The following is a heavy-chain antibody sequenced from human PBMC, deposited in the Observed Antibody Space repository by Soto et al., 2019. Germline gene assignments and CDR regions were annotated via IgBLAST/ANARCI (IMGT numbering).Heavy chain of an antibody. J-gene: IGHJ4*02. CDR1: GFTFSNSD. CDR2: VSWNGSRT. D-gene: IGHD5-18*01. Sequence: GGSLRLSCAASGFTFSNSDMNWVHQAPGKGLEWVSGVSWNGSRTHYADSVKGRFIISRDNSRNTLYLQTNSLRAEDTAVYYCVRTKGKCWIQLWLPFDYWGQGTLVTVSS. CDR3: VRTKGKCWIQLWLPFDY. V-gene: IGHV3-35*01.